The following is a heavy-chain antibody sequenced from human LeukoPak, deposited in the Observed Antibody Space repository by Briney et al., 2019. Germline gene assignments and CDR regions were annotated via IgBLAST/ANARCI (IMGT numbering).Heavy chain of an antibody. CDR2: MSPNSGNT. CDR1: GYTFTSYD. J-gene: IGHJ5*02. Sequence: ASVKVSCKASGYTFTSYDINWVRQATGQGLEWMGWMSPNSGNTGYAQKFQGRVTMTRNTSISTAYMELSSLRSEDTAVYYCATELGYCSSTSCQENWFDPWGQGTLVTVSS. D-gene: IGHD2-2*01. CDR3: ATELGYCSSTSCQENWFDP. V-gene: IGHV1-8*01.